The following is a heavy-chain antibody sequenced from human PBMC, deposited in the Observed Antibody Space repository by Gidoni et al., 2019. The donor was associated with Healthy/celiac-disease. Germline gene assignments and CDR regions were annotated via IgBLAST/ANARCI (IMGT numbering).Heavy chain of an antibody. CDR3: TTVLPTYYYDSSGYPYYFDY. D-gene: IGHD3-22*01. CDR2: MKSKTDGGTT. Sequence: EVQLVESGGGLVKPGGSLRLSCAASGFTFSNAWMSWVRQAPGKGLEWVGRMKSKTDGGTTDYAAPVKGIFTISRDDSKNTLYLQMNSLKTEDTAVYYCTTVLPTYYYDSSGYPYYFDYWGQGTLVTVSS. J-gene: IGHJ4*02. CDR1: GFTFSNAW. V-gene: IGHV3-15*01.